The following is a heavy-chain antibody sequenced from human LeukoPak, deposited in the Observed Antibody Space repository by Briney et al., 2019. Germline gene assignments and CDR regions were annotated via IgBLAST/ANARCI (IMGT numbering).Heavy chain of an antibody. CDR2: IYYSGST. D-gene: IGHD3-22*01. J-gene: IGHJ4*02. V-gene: IGHV4-39*07. CDR3: ARLSSGYYWDLKIDY. Sequence: SETLSLTCTVSGGSISSSSYYWGWIRQPPGKGLEWIGSIYYSGSTYYNPSLKSRVTISVDTSKNQFSLKLSSVTAADTAVYYCARLSSGYYWDLKIDYWGQGTLVTVSS. CDR1: GGSISSSSYY.